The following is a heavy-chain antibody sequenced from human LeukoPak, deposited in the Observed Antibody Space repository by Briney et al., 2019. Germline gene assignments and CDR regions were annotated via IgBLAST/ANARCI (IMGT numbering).Heavy chain of an antibody. CDR1: GYSFTSYW. CDR2: IYPGDSDT. J-gene: IGHJ5*02. Sequence: GESLKISCKGSGYSFTSYWIGWVRQMPGKGLEWMGIIYPGDSDTRYSPSFQGQVTISADKSISTAYLQWSSLKASDTAMYYCARWDCSSTSCSYNWFDPWGQGTLVTVSS. D-gene: IGHD2-2*01. V-gene: IGHV5-51*01. CDR3: ARWDCSSTSCSYNWFDP.